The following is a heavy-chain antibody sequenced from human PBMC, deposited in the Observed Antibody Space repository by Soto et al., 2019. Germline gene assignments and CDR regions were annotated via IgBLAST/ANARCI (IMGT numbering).Heavy chain of an antibody. V-gene: IGHV4-39*01. D-gene: IGHD4-17*01. CDR2: IYYSGST. J-gene: IGHJ4*02. CDR1: GGSISSSTYY. CDR3: ANSYGDYVSY. Sequence: SETLSLTCTVSGGSISSSTYYWVWIRQPPGKGLEWIGSIYYSGSTYYNPSLKSRVTISVDTSKNQFSLKLSSVTAADTAVYYCANSYGDYVSYWGQGTLVTVSS.